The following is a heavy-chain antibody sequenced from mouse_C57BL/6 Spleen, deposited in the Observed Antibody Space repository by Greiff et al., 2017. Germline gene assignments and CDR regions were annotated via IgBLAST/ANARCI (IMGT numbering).Heavy chain of an antibody. J-gene: IGHJ3*01. V-gene: IGHV3-6*01. CDR3: ARILKNAWFAY. CDR1: GYSITSGYY. Sequence: EVQRVESGPGLVKPSQSLSLTCTVSGYSITSGYYRNLIRRSPGNQLELMGFISYDGGTNYNPSLKNRISITRDTSKNPFFLKLNAVTTEDTATYYCARILKNAWFAYWGQGTLVTVSA. CDR2: ISYDGGT. D-gene: IGHD1-3*01.